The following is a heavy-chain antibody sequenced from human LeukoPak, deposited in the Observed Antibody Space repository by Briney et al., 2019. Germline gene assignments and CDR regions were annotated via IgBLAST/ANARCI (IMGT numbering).Heavy chain of an antibody. D-gene: IGHD5-24*01. V-gene: IGHV3-7*01. CDR2: IKQGGSEK. CDR1: RFTFSSYW. J-gene: IGHJ4*02. CDR3: VREARESGGFDY. Sequence: PGGSLRLSCAGSRFTFSSYWMTWVRQAPGKGLEWVANIKQGGSEKYYVDSVKGRFTISRDDAKNSLYLQMNSLRAEDTAVYYCVREARESGGFDYWGQGTLVTVSS.